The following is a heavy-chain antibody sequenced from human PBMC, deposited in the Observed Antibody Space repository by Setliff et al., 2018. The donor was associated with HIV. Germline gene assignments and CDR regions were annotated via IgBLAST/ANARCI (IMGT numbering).Heavy chain of an antibody. CDR2: IDYSGSA. V-gene: IGHV4-39*07. Sequence: SETLSLTCTVSGGSIRSSDYYWGWIRQPPGKGLEWIGSIDYSGSAYYNPSLKSRVTISADTSKNQISLNLSYVTAADTAVYYCPLTSTWYYYHYYGVDVWGQGTTVTVSS. D-gene: IGHD6-13*01. CDR3: PLTSTWYYYHYYGVDV. CDR1: GGSIRSSDYY. J-gene: IGHJ6*02.